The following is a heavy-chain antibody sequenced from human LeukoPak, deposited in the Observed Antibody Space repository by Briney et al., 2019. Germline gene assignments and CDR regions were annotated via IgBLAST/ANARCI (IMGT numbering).Heavy chain of an antibody. CDR2: ISYDGNNK. D-gene: IGHD4-17*01. V-gene: IGHV3-30-3*01. J-gene: IGHJ4*02. CDR3: ARDKLIAVTTRPVGGDY. CDR1: GFTFSSYA. Sequence: GGSLRLSCAASGFTFSSYAMHWVRQAPGKGLEWVAVISYDGNNKYYADSVKGRFTISRDNSKNTLYLQMNSLRAEDTAVYYCARDKLIAVTTRPVGGDYWGQGTLVTVSS.